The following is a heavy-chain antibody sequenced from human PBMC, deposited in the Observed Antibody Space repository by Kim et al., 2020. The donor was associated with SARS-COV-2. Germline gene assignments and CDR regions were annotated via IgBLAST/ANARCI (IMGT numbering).Heavy chain of an antibody. CDR2: MSGGASKT. J-gene: IGHJ4*02. Sequence: GGSLRLSCVASGFTFSTYAMSWVRQAPGRGLEWVSAMSGGASKTYDADSVRGRFTISRDNSKNTLYLQMSSLRDEDTAVYYCAKGVGRWLPFDFWGQGTL. CDR3: AKGVGRWLPFDF. V-gene: IGHV3-23*01. CDR1: GFTFSTYA. D-gene: IGHD5-12*01.